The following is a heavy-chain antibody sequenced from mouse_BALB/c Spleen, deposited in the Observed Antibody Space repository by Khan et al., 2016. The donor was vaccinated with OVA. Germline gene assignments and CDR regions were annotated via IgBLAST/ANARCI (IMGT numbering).Heavy chain of an antibody. J-gene: IGHJ4*01. CDR1: GYTFTSYW. CDR3: ASYYGSIYAMDY. D-gene: IGHD1-1*01. V-gene: IGHV1-7*01. Sequence: VQLQQSGAELAKPGASVKMSCKASGYTFTSYWMHWVKQRPGQGLEWIGYINPSTGYTEYNQKFKDKATLTADKSSSTAYMQMSSLTSEDSAVYYCASYYGSIYAMDYWCQVTSVTVSS. CDR2: INPSTGYT.